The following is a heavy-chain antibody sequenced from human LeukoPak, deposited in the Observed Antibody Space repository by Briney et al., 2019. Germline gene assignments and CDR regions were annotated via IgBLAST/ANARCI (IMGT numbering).Heavy chain of an antibody. Sequence: GASVKVSCKASGGTFSSYAISWVRQAPGQGLEWMGGIIPIFGTANYAQKFQGRVTITADESTSTAYMELSSLRSEDTAVYYCARESDTAMDNFDSGAREPWSPSPQ. V-gene: IGHV1-69*13. CDR2: IIPIFGTA. CDR3: ARESDTAMDNFDS. CDR1: GGTFSSYA. D-gene: IGHD5-18*01. J-gene: IGHJ4*02.